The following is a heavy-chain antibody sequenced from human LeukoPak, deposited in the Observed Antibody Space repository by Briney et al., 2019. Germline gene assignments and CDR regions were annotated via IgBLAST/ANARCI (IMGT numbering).Heavy chain of an antibody. V-gene: IGHV4-34*01. D-gene: IGHD3-10*01. CDR3: ARRITMVRAFYYYYMDV. Sequence: SETLSLTCAVYGGSFSGYYWSWIRQPPGKGLEWIGEINHSGSTNYNPSLKSRVTISVDTSKNQFSLKLSSVTAADTAVYYCARRITMVRAFYYYYMDVWGKGTTVTISS. J-gene: IGHJ6*03. CDR2: INHSGST. CDR1: GGSFSGYY.